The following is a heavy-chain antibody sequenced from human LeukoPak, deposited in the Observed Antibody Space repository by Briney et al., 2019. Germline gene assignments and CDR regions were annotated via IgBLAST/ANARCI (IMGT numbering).Heavy chain of an antibody. CDR2: ISGSGGST. Sequence: QPGGSLRLSCAASGFTFSSYAMSWVRQVPGKGLEWVSAISGSGGSTYYADSVKGRFTISRDNSKNTLYLQMNSLRAEDTAVYYCAKSSFSLGYSSGRFDYWGQGTLVTVSS. CDR3: AKSSFSLGYSSGRFDY. J-gene: IGHJ4*02. D-gene: IGHD6-19*01. CDR1: GFTFSSYA. V-gene: IGHV3-23*01.